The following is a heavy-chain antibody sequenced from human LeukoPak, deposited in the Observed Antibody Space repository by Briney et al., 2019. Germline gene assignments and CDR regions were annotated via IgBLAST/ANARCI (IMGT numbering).Heavy chain of an antibody. J-gene: IGHJ3*02. CDR1: GGTFSSYA. D-gene: IGHD2-8*01. Sequence: SVKVSCKASGGTFSSYAISWVRQASGQGLEWMGGIIPIFGTANYAQKFQGRVTITADETTSTAYMELSSLRSEDTAVYYCAINSLGYCTNVVCYLNAFDIWGQGTMVTVSS. CDR3: AINSLGYCTNVVCYLNAFDI. V-gene: IGHV1-69*01. CDR2: IIPIFGTA.